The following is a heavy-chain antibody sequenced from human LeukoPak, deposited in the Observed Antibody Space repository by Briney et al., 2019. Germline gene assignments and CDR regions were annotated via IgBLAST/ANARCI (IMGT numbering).Heavy chain of an antibody. CDR3: ARFSGYSTYGSFDY. J-gene: IGHJ4*02. D-gene: IGHD6-13*01. Sequence: ASVKVSCKASGGTFSSYAISWVRQAPGQGLEWMGGIIPIFGTANYAQKFQGRVTITAGESTSTAYMEPSSLRSEDTAVYYCARFSGYSTYGSFDYWGQGTLVTVSS. CDR1: GGTFSSYA. V-gene: IGHV1-69*13. CDR2: IIPIFGTA.